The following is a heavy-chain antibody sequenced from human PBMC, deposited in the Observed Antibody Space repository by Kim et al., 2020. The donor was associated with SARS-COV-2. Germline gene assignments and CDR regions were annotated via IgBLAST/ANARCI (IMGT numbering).Heavy chain of an antibody. V-gene: IGHV1-58*01. CDR3: AAARMGYCSSTSCYIPWYAFDI. CDR2: IVVGSGNT. J-gene: IGHJ3*02. Sequence: SVKVSCKASGFTFTSSAVQWVRQARGQRLEWIGWIVVGSGNTNYAQKFQERVTITRDMSTSTAYMELSSLRSEDTAVYYCAAARMGYCSSTSCYIPWYAFDIWGQGTMVTVSS. CDR1: GFTFTSSA. D-gene: IGHD2-2*02.